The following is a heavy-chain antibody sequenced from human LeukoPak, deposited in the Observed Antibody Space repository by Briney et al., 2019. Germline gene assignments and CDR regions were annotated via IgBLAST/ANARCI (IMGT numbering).Heavy chain of an antibody. CDR3: ARDQGWSGWFDP. V-gene: IGHV4-59*13. CDR2: IYYSGST. J-gene: IGHJ5*02. CDR1: GGSLSSYY. Sequence: PSETLSLTCTVSGGSLSSYYWSWIRQPPGKGLEWIGYIYYSGSTNYNPSLKSRVTISVDTSKNQFSLKLSSVTTADTAVYYCARDQGWSGWFDPWGQGTLVTVSS. D-gene: IGHD6-19*01.